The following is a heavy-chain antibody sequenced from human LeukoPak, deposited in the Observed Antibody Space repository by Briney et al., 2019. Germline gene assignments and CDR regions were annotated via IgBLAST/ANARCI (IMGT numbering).Heavy chain of an antibody. CDR1: GFAVSGNY. V-gene: IGHV3-66*01. CDR3: AREGRKNGSGSLYYFDH. Sequence: GGCLRLSCAVSGFAVSGNYMTWVPHAPGKGVERGLVIFYGGPTYYADSVKGRFTISVDNSKNTLYLQMNSLSVEDTAVYYCAREGRKNGSGSLYYFDHWGRGTLVTVSS. CDR2: IFYGGPT. D-gene: IGHD3-10*01. J-gene: IGHJ4*02.